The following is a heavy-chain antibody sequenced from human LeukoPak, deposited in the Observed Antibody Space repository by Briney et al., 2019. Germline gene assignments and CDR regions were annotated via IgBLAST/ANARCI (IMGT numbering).Heavy chain of an antibody. CDR3: ARDHVASSGYYYYGMDV. D-gene: IGHD3-22*01. J-gene: IGHJ6*02. V-gene: IGHV1-69*04. CDR1: GGTFRSYA. CDR2: IIPILGIA. Sequence: SVKVSCKASGGTFRSYAISWVRQAPGQGLEWMGRIIPILGIANYAQKFQGRVTNTADKSTSTAYMELSSLRSEDTAVYYCARDHVASSGYYYYGMDVWGQGTTVTVSS.